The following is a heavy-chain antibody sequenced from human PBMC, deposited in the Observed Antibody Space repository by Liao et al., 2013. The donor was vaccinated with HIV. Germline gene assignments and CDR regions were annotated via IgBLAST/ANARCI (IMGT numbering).Heavy chain of an antibody. V-gene: IGHV4-34*01. Sequence: QVKLQQWGAGLLKPSETLSLTCAVYGGSIRGYYWSWIRQPPGKGRGVDWGKYNHKWKHQLQPVPQESSHHISRHVQKYSSPSRLNSVTAADTAVYYCTRGPDWNFRTNWFDPWGQGTSGHRLL. CDR3: TRGPDWNFRTNWFDP. D-gene: IGHD1-7*01. CDR2: YNHKWKH. J-gene: IGHJ5*02. CDR1: GGSIRGYY.